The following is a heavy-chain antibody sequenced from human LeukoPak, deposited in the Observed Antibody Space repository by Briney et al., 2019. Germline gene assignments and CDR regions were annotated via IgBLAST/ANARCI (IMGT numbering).Heavy chain of an antibody. J-gene: IGHJ3*02. Sequence: PGGSLRLSCAASGFTFSNYAMSWVRQAPGKGLEWVSAISRSGTDTYYADSVKGRFTISRDNSRNTLYLQMNSLRAEDTAVYFCALYCSGGSRYSIGGAFDIWGQGTLVTVSS. V-gene: IGHV3-23*01. CDR2: ISRSGTDT. CDR3: ALYCSGGSRYSIGGAFDI. D-gene: IGHD2-15*01. CDR1: GFTFSNYA.